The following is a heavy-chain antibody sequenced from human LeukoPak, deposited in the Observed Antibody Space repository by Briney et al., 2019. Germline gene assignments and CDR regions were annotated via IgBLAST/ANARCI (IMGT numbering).Heavy chain of an antibody. CDR2: IYYGGST. CDR3: ARGASGYSYG. CDR1: GGSISSYY. J-gene: IGHJ4*02. Sequence: NTSETLSLTCTVSGGSISSYYWSWIRQPPGKGLEWIGYIYYGGSTNYNPSLKSRVTISIDTSKNQFSLNLSSVTAADTAVYYCARGASGYSYGWGQGTLVTVSS. V-gene: IGHV4-59*01. D-gene: IGHD5-18*01.